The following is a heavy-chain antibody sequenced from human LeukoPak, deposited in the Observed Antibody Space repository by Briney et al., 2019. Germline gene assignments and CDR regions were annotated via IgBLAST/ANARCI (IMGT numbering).Heavy chain of an antibody. CDR1: GFTFSSYW. D-gene: IGHD6-19*01. Sequence: GGSLRLSCAASGFTFSSYWMHWVRQAPGKGLVWGSPINPDGTVTTYADSVKGRFTISRDNAKNTLYLQMNSLRVEDTAVYYCVRDSPSGFFDLWGRGTLVTVSS. CDR2: INPDGTVT. CDR3: VRDSPSGFFDL. J-gene: IGHJ2*01. V-gene: IGHV3-74*01.